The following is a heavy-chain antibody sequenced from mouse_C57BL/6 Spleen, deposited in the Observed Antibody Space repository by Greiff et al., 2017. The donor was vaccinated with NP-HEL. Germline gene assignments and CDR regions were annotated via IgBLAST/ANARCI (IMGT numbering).Heavy chain of an antibody. J-gene: IGHJ1*03. CDR1: GYSFTGYY. V-gene: IGHV1-42*01. D-gene: IGHD2-4*01. CDR2: INPSTGGT. CDR3: ARNKDYDYDEYWYFDV. Sequence: EVKLVESGPELVKPGASVKISCKASGYSFTGYYMNWVKQSPEKSLEWIGEINPSTGGTTYNQKFKAKATLTVDKSSSTAYMQLKSLTSEDSAVYYCARNKDYDYDEYWYFDVWGTGTTVTVSS.